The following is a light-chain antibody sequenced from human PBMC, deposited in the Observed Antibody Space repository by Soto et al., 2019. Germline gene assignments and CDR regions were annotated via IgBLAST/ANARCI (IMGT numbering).Light chain of an antibody. J-gene: IGLJ2*01. CDR3: CSYTSSSTLML. V-gene: IGLV2-14*01. Sequence: QSALTQPASVSGSPGQSITISCTGTSSDVGGYNYVSWYQQHPGKAPKLMIYEVSNRPSGVSNRFSGSKSGNTASLTISGLQAEDEADYYCCSYTSSSTLMLFGGGTKLTVL. CDR2: EVS. CDR1: SSDVGGYNY.